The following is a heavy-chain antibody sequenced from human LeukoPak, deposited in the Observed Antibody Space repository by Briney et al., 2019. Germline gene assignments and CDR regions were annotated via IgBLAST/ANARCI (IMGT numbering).Heavy chain of an antibody. Sequence: GGSLRLSCAASGFTFSSYWMSWVRQAPGKGLMWVSQINSDGGATSCADPVKGRCTISRDNAKNMSYLEMNSLRVEDTAVYFCTRDHGLDVWGQGTTVTVSS. CDR2: INSDGGAT. CDR1: GFTFSSYW. J-gene: IGHJ6*02. V-gene: IGHV3-74*01. CDR3: TRDHGLDV.